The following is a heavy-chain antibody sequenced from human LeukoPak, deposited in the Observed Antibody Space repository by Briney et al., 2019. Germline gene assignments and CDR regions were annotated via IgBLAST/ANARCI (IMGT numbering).Heavy chain of an antibody. CDR2: IIPIFGTA. J-gene: IGHJ5*02. CDR1: GGTFSSYA. D-gene: IGHD2-15*01. CDR3: ASAYCSGGSCRNGGPWFDP. V-gene: IGHV1-69*05. Sequence: SVKVSCKASGGTFSSYAISWVRQAPGQGLEWMGGIIPIFGTANYAQKFQGRVTITTDEYTSTASMARSSLRSEDTAVYYCASAYCSGGSCRNGGPWFDPWGQGTLVTVSS.